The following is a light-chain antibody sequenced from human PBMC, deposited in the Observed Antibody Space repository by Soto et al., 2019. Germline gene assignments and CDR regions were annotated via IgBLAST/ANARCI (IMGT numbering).Light chain of an antibody. CDR1: QSVRRY. CDR3: QQRSDRLPIT. J-gene: IGKJ5*01. Sequence: EIVLTQSPATLSLSPGERATLSCRASQSVRRYLAWYQQKPGQAPRLLIYDASKRPTGIPARFSGSGSGTDFTLTISSLEPEDSAVYYCQQRSDRLPITFGQGTRLEIK. V-gene: IGKV3-11*01. CDR2: DAS.